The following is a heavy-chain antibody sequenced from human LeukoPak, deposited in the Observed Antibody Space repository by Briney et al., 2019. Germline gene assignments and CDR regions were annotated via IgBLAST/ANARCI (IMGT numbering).Heavy chain of an antibody. CDR2: INHSGST. Sequence: SETLSLTCAVYGGSFSGYYWSWIRQPPGKGLEWIGEINHSGSTNYNPSLKSRVTISVDTSKNQFSLKLSSVTAADTAVYYCARAVGSSGWYNKPFDYWGQGALVTVSS. CDR3: ARAVGSSGWYNKPFDY. V-gene: IGHV4-34*01. J-gene: IGHJ4*02. D-gene: IGHD6-19*01. CDR1: GGSFSGYY.